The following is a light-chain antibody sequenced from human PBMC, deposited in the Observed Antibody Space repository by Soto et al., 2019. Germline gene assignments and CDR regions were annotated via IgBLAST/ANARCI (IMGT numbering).Light chain of an antibody. CDR3: SSYAGSNNLYV. Sequence: QSVLTQPPPASGSPGQSVTISCTGTSSDVGGYNFVSWYQHLPGKAPKLMIFDVSKRPSGVPDRFSGSKSGNTASLTVSGLQAEDEADYYCSSYAGSNNLYVFGTGTKLTVL. CDR2: DVS. CDR1: SSDVGGYNF. J-gene: IGLJ1*01. V-gene: IGLV2-8*01.